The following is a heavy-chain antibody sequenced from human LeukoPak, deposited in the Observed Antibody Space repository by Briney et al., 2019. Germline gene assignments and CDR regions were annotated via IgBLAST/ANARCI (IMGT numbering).Heavy chain of an antibody. CDR2: ISYDGSNK. D-gene: IGHD3-22*01. CDR1: GFTFRKYW. Sequence: GGSLRLSCAASGFTFRKYWMSWVRQAPGKGLEWVAVISYDGSNKYYADSVKGRFTISRDNSKNTLYLQMNSLRAEDTAVYYCAKDSRNYYDSSGYGTFDYWGQGTLVTVSS. J-gene: IGHJ4*02. V-gene: IGHV3-30*18. CDR3: AKDSRNYYDSSGYGTFDY.